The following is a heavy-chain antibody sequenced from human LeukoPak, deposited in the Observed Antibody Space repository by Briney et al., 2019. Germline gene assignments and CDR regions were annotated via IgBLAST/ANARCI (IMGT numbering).Heavy chain of an antibody. D-gene: IGHD4-17*01. V-gene: IGHV3-9*01. J-gene: IGHJ4*02. CDR2: ISWNSGSI. CDR1: GFTFDDYA. CDR3: AKDEYGDYLNLIDY. Sequence: GGSLRLSCAASGFTFDDYAMHWVRQAPGKGLEWVSGISWNSGSIGYADSVKGRFTISRDNAKNSLYLQMNSLRAEDTALYYCAKDEYGDYLNLIDYWGQGTLVTVSS.